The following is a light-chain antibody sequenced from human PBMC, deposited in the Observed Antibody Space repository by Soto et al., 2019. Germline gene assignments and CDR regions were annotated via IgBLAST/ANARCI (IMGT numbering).Light chain of an antibody. CDR3: AAWDGSLNGWV. Sequence: QSVLTQAPSASGTPGQRVTISCSGSSSNIGSNTVSWYQQVPGTAPKLLISSNDQRPSGVPDRFSGSKSGTSASLAIGGLQSEDEADYYCAAWDGSLNGWVFGGGTKVTVL. J-gene: IGLJ2*01. CDR2: SND. V-gene: IGLV1-44*01. CDR1: SSNIGSNT.